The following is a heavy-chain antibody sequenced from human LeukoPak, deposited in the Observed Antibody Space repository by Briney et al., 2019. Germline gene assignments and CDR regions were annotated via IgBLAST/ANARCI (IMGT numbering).Heavy chain of an antibody. V-gene: IGHV4-30-2*01. CDR1: GGSISSGGYS. Sequence: SQTLSLTCAVSGGSISSGGYSWSWIRQPPGKGLEWIGYIYHSGSTYYNPSLKSRVTISVDRSKNQFSLKLSSVTATDTAVYYCARDRGMATAAFDIWGQGTMVTVSS. J-gene: IGHJ3*02. D-gene: IGHD5-12*01. CDR3: ARDRGMATAAFDI. CDR2: IYHSGST.